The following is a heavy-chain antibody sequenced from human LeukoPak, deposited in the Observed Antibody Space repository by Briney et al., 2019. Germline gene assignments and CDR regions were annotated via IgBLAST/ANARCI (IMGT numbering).Heavy chain of an antibody. V-gene: IGHV4-61*08. D-gene: IGHD3-3*01. CDR1: GGSISSGDYY. CDR3: ARGYDFWSAYYPGY. J-gene: IGHJ4*02. CDR2: IYYSGST. Sequence: SETLSLTCTVSGGSISSGDYYWSWIRQPPGKGLEWIGYIYYSGSTNYNPSLKSRVTISVDTSKNQFSLKLSSLTAADTAVYYCARGYDFWSAYYPGYWGQGTLVTVSS.